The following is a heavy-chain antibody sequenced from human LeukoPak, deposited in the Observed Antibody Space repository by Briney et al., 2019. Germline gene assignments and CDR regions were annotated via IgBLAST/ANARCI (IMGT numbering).Heavy chain of an antibody. J-gene: IGHJ5*02. Sequence: PSETLSLTCAVYGGSFSGYYWSWIRQPPGKGLEWIGEINHSGSTNYNPSLKSRVTISVDTSKNQFSLKLSSVTAADTAVYYCARGASPTYDSSGANWFDPWGQGTLVTVSS. CDR1: GGSFSGYY. V-gene: IGHV4-34*01. D-gene: IGHD3-22*01. CDR3: ARGASPTYDSSGANWFDP. CDR2: INHSGST.